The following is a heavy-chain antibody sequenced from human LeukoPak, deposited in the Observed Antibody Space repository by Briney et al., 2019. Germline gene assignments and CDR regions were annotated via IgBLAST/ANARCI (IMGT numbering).Heavy chain of an antibody. CDR1: GYTFTSYD. Sequence: ASVKVSCKASGYTFTSYDINWVRQAPGQGLEWMGWMNPNSGNTVYAKKFQGRVTMTRNTSISTAYMELSSLRSEDTAVYYCARPASIAARTNWFDPWGQGTLVTVSS. D-gene: IGHD6-6*01. V-gene: IGHV1-8*01. CDR2: MNPNSGNT. CDR3: ARPASIAARTNWFDP. J-gene: IGHJ5*02.